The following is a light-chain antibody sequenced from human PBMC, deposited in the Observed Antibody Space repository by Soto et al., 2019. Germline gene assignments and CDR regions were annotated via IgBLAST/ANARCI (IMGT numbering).Light chain of an antibody. CDR3: QTWGTGIRV. CDR2: VNIDGSH. V-gene: IGLV4-69*01. Sequence: QSVLTQSPSASASLGASVTLTCTLSSGHRNYAIAWHQQHPEKGPRYLMKVNIDGSHNKGDGIPDRFSGSSSGAGRYLTSSSLQSEDEADYYCQTWGTGIRVFGGGTKRTVL. CDR1: SGHRNYA. J-gene: IGLJ2*01.